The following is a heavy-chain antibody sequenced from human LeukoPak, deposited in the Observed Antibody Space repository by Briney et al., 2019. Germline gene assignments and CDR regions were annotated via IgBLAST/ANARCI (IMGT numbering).Heavy chain of an antibody. J-gene: IGHJ3*02. CDR3: ARVEPGTIFGVVISGAFDI. V-gene: IGHV3-20*01. Sequence: PGGSLRLSCAASGFTFDDYGMSWVRQAPGKGLEWVSGINWNGGSTGYADSVKGRFTISRDNAKNSLYLQMNSLRAEDTALYHCARVEPGTIFGVVISGAFDIWGQGTMVTVSS. CDR2: INWNGGST. D-gene: IGHD3-3*01. CDR1: GFTFDDYG.